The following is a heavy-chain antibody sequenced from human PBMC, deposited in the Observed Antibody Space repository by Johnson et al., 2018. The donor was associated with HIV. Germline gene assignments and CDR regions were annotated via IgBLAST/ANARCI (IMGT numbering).Heavy chain of an antibody. CDR1: GFTFSSYP. CDR3: VKDSKRELLQGKDAFDI. D-gene: IGHD1-26*01. Sequence: QVQLVESGGGVVQPWRSLRLSCAASGFTFSSYPMHWVRQAPGKGLQWVAVISYDGSNKYFADSVKGRFTISRDNAKNMLDLQMNSLRVEDTAIYYCVKDSKRELLQGKDAFDIWGQGTMVTVSS. V-gene: IGHV3-30*04. J-gene: IGHJ3*02. CDR2: ISYDGSNK.